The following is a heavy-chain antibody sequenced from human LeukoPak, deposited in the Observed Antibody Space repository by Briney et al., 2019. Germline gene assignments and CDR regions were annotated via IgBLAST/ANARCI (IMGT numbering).Heavy chain of an antibody. Sequence: ASVKVSCKASGYTFTGYYMHWVRQVPGQGLEWMGWINPNSGGTNYAQKFQGRVTMTRDTSISTAYMELSRLRSDDTAVYYCARGTYYYGSGSYAAYWGQGTLVTVSS. V-gene: IGHV1-2*02. CDR1: GYTFTGYY. D-gene: IGHD3-10*01. CDR3: ARGTYYYGSGSYAAY. CDR2: INPNSGGT. J-gene: IGHJ4*02.